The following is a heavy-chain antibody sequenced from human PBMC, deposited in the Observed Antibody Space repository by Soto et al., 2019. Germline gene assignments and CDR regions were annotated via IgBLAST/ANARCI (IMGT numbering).Heavy chain of an antibody. CDR3: ARLPGIAVAGTYYYYYYGMDV. V-gene: IGHV4-34*01. CDR2: INHSGST. CDR1: GGSFSGYY. J-gene: IGHJ6*02. Sequence: KASETLSLTCAVYGGSFSGYYWSWIRQPPGKGLEWIGEINHSGSTNYNPSLKSRVTISVDTSKNQFSLKLSSVTAADTAVYYCARLPGIAVAGTYYYYYYGMDVWGQGTTVTVSS. D-gene: IGHD6-19*01.